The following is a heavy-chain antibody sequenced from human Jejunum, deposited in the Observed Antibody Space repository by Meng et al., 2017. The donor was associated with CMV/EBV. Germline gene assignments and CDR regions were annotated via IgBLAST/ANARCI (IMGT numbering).Heavy chain of an antibody. D-gene: IGHD2/OR15-2a*01. Sequence: QVQLVQLWSELKKPGASVKVSCKASGYTFSTYTINWVRQTHGRGLEWMGWISANTGTPTYTQGFTGRFVFSLDTSVSTAYLQISSLKAEDTAVYYCARGGNFDPWGQGTLVTVSS. J-gene: IGHJ5*02. CDR2: ISANTGTP. CDR1: GYTFSTYT. CDR3: ARGGNFDP. V-gene: IGHV7-4-1*02.